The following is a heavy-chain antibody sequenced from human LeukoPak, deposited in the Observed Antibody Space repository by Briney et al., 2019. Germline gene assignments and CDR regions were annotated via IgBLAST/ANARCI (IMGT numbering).Heavy chain of an antibody. CDR1: GGSISSGDYY. CDR3: ARLQYSTTFDY. V-gene: IGHV4-61*08. Sequence: PSQTLPLTCTVSGGSISSGDYYWSWIRQPPGKGLEWIGYIYYSGSTNYNPSLKSRVTISVDTSKNQFSLKLSSVTAADTAVYYCARLQYSTTFDYWGQGTLVTVSS. J-gene: IGHJ4*02. D-gene: IGHD6-6*01. CDR2: IYYSGST.